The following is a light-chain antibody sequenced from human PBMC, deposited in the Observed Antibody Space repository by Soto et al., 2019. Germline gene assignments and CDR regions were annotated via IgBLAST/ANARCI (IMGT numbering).Light chain of an antibody. CDR1: QNIRKY. V-gene: IGKV1-39*01. J-gene: IGKJ1*01. CDR3: QQSYSAPPA. Sequence: DIWVTQSPSSLSASVGDRVTITCRTSQNIRKYLNWYQQRPGKAPKLLLYAASTLQSGVPSRFSGSGSGTEFTLTINSLQPEDFGTYYCQQSYSAPPAFGRGTKVEV. CDR2: AAS.